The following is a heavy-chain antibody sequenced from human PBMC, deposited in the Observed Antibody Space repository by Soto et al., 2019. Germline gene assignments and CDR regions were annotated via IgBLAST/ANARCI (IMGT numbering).Heavy chain of an antibody. D-gene: IGHD3-22*01. Sequence: ASVKVSCKASGYTFTSYGISWVRQAPGQGLEWMGWISAYNGNTNYAQKLQGRVTMTTDTSTSTAYMELRSLRSDDTAVYYCARVYAYYDSSGYRRDDAFDIWGQGTRVTVSS. J-gene: IGHJ3*02. CDR1: GYTFTSYG. CDR3: ARVYAYYDSSGYRRDDAFDI. V-gene: IGHV1-18*01. CDR2: ISAYNGNT.